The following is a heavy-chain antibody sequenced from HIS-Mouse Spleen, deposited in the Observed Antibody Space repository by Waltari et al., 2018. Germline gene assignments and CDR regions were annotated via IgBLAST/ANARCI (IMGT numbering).Heavy chain of an antibody. CDR1: GGSISSSSYY. D-gene: IGHD6-13*01. J-gene: IGHJ2*01. CDR2: IYYSGRT. Sequence: QLQLQESGPGLVKPSETLSLTCTVSGGSISSSSYYWGWIRQAPGKGLEWIGSIYYSGRTYYNPPLKSRVTISVDTSKNQFSLKLSAVTAADTAVYYCAREIPYSSSWYDWYFDLWGRGTLVTVSS. V-gene: IGHV4-39*07. CDR3: AREIPYSSSWYDWYFDL.